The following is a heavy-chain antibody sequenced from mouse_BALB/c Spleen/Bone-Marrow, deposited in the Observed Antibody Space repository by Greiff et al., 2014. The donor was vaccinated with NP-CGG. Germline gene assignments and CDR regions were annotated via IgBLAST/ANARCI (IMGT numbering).Heavy chain of an antibody. CDR1: GFDFSRYW. V-gene: IGHV4-2*02. Sequence: ESGGGLVQPGGSLILSCAASGFDFSRYWMSWARQAPGKGQEWIGEINPGSTTINYTPSLKDKFIISRDNAKKTLFLQINKVRSEDTALYYCARLGYYGHFAYGGQGTTLTVST. D-gene: IGHD1-2*01. J-gene: IGHJ2*01. CDR3: ARLGYYGHFAY. CDR2: INPGSTTI.